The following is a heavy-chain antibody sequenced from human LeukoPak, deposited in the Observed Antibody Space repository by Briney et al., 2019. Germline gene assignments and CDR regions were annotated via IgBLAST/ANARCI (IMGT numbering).Heavy chain of an antibody. CDR3: ATDRWAMGYYYYMDV. J-gene: IGHJ6*03. Sequence: PSETLSLTCTVSGGSISSYYWRWIRQPPAKGLEGIGYIYYSGSTNYKPSLKCRVTISVDTSQNQFSVKLSSVPAADTAVYYYATDRWAMGYYYYMDVWGKGTTVTVSS. V-gene: IGHV4-59*01. CDR1: GGSISSYY. D-gene: IGHD5-18*01. CDR2: IYYSGST.